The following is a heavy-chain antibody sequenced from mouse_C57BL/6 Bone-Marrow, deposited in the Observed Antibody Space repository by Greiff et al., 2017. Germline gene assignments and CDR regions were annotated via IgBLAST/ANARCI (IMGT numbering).Heavy chain of an antibody. J-gene: IGHJ2*01. CDR1: GYAFSSSW. Sequence: VQLQQSGPELVKPGASVKISCKASGYAFSSSWMNWVKQRPGKGLEWIGRIYPGDGDTNYNGKFKGKATLTADKSSSTAYMQLSSLTSEDSAVYFCARSPYYYGSRLDYWGQGTTLTVSS. D-gene: IGHD1-1*01. V-gene: IGHV1-82*01. CDR3: ARSPYYYGSRLDY. CDR2: IYPGDGDT.